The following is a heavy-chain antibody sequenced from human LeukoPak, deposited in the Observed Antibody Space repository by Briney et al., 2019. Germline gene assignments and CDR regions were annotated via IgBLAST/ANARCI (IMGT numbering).Heavy chain of an antibody. V-gene: IGHV3-21*04. D-gene: IGHD6-6*01. CDR3: VRERSVKARQEGGHRYYYYMDV. CDR2: ISGASRSI. J-gene: IGHJ6*03. CDR1: NFIFGNYT. Sequence: GGSLRLSCAASNFIFGNYTMNWARQAPGKGLEWVSSISGASRSIYYADSVKGRFTTSRDNAKDSLSLQMNSLRAEDTGVYYCVRERSVKARQEGGHRYYYYMDVWGNGTTVTVSS.